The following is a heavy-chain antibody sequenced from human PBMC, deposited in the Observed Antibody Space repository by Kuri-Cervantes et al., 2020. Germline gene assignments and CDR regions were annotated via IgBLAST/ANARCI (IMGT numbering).Heavy chain of an antibody. D-gene: IGHD3-10*01. V-gene: IGHV3-9*01. CDR3: AKDMYYYGSGGFDP. J-gene: IGHJ5*02. CDR1: GFTFDDYA. Sequence: SLKISCAASGFTFDDYAMHWVRQAPGKGLEWVSGISWNSGSIGYADSVKGRFTISRDNSKNTLYLQMNSLGAEDTALYYCAKDMYYYGSGGFDPWGQGTLVTVSS. CDR2: ISWNSGSI.